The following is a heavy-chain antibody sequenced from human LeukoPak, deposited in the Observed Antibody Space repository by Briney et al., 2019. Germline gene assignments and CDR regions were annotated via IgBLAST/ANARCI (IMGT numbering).Heavy chain of an antibody. Sequence: GGSLRLSCAASGNYWMHWVRQAPGKGLVWVSHIDSGGSWTSYADSVKGRFTISKDNANNTAYLQMNSLKTEDTAVYFCIRGAASGSYYGLDVWGQGATVTVSS. CDR3: IRGAASGSYYGLDV. D-gene: IGHD1-26*01. CDR2: IDSGGSWT. V-gene: IGHV3-74*01. CDR1: GNYW. J-gene: IGHJ6*02.